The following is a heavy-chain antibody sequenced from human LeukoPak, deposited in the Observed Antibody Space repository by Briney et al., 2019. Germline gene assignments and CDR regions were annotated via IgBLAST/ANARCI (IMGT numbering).Heavy chain of an antibody. CDR1: GLTLSGYW. J-gene: IGHJ4*02. V-gene: IGHV3-74*01. D-gene: IGHD1/OR15-1a*01. Sequence: GGSLTLSCSASGLTLSGYWMHWVRQIPGKGLVWVSRIDSDGSGTSYADSVKGRFTISRDDVKNMLYLQMNSLRVEDTGLYYCSTVEHFWGQGTLVTVSS. CDR3: STVEHF. CDR2: IDSDGSGT.